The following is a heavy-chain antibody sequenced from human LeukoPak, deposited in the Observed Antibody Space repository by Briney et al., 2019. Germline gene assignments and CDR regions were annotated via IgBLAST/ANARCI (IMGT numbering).Heavy chain of an antibody. V-gene: IGHV3-53*01. J-gene: IGHJ6*03. CDR2: IYSGGST. D-gene: IGHD3-22*01. Sequence: GGSLRLSCAASGFTVSNNYMSWVRQAPGKGLEWVSVIYSGGSTYYADSVKGRFTISRDNSKNTLYLQMNSLRAEDTAVYYCARDYSSGYFPRSYYYYMDVWGKGTTVTVSS. CDR1: GFTVSNNY. CDR3: ARDYSSGYFPRSYYYYMDV.